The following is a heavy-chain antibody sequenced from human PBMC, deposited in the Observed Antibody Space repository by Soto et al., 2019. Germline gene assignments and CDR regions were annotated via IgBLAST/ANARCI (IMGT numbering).Heavy chain of an antibody. D-gene: IGHD3-3*01. CDR2: IYYSGST. CDR3: ASATAYYDFWSGYQDYYYYYMDV. V-gene: IGHV4-59*08. J-gene: IGHJ6*03. CDR1: GGSISSYY. Sequence: SETLSLTCTVSGGSISSYYWTWIRQPPGKGLEWIGYIYYSGSTNYNPSPKSRVTISVATSKTQFSLKLSSVTAADTAVYYCASATAYYDFWSGYQDYYYYYMDVWGKGTTVTVSS.